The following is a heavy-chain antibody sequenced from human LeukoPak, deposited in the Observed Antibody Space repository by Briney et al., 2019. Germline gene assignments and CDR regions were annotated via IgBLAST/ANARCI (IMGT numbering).Heavy chain of an antibody. V-gene: IGHV3-23*01. D-gene: IGHD3-10*01. J-gene: IGHJ4*02. CDR1: GFSFQNFG. CDR2: ISGSGGNT. Sequence: GGSLRLSCEASGFSFQNFGVNWVRQAPGKGLEWVSAISGSGGNTYYADSVKGRFTISRDNSKNTLYLQMNSLRAEDTAVYYCAKDRRAGSYDYWGQGTLVTVSS. CDR3: AKDRRAGSYDY.